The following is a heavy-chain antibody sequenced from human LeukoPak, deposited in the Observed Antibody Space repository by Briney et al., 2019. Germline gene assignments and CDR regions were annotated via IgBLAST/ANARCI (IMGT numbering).Heavy chain of an antibody. CDR2: ISAYNGNT. Sequence: ASVKVSCKASGGTFSSYAISWVRQAPGQGLEWMGWISAYNGNTNYAQKLQGRVTMTTDTSTSTAYMELRSLRSDDTAVYYCARGRQLPPTWVGDYWGQGTLVTVSS. D-gene: IGHD3-10*01. CDR3: ARGRQLPPTWVGDY. V-gene: IGHV1-18*01. CDR1: GGTFSSYA. J-gene: IGHJ4*02.